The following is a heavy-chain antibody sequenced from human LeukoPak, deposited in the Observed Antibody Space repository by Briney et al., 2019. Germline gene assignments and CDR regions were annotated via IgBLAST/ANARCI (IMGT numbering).Heavy chain of an antibody. Sequence: GGSLRLSCTASGFTFTTYWMSWVRQAPGKGLEWVANMKPDGSEIFYVDSVKGRFTISRDNAMNTLYLQMNSLRAEDTAVYYCAKVLGYSSGVDYWGQGTLVTVSS. CDR2: MKPDGSEI. V-gene: IGHV3-7*03. CDR3: AKVLGYSSGVDY. J-gene: IGHJ4*02. D-gene: IGHD6-19*01. CDR1: GFTFTTYW.